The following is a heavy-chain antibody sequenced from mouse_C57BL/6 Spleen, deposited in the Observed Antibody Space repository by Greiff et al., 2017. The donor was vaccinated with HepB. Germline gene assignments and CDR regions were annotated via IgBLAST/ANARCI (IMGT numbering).Heavy chain of an antibody. CDR1: GYTFTGYW. CDR2: ILPGSGST. V-gene: IGHV1-9*01. J-gene: IGHJ4*01. CDR3: ARPIYYDYDDVVYYAMDY. D-gene: IGHD2-4*01. Sequence: QVQLQQSGAELMKPGASVKLSCKATGYTFTGYWIEWVKQRPGHGLEWIGEILPGSGSTNYNEKFKGKATFTADTSSNTAYMQLSSLTTEDSAIYYCARPIYYDYDDVVYYAMDYWGQGTSVTVSS.